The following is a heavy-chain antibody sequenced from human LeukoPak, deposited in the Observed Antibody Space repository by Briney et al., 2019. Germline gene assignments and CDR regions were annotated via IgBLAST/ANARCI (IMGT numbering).Heavy chain of an antibody. V-gene: IGHV3-30*02. CDR2: IRCDGSNK. J-gene: IGHJ4*02. D-gene: IGHD5-24*01. Sequence: GGSLRLSCAASGFTFSSYGMHWVRQAPGKGLEWVAFIRCDGSNKYYADSVKGRFTISRDNSKNTLYLQMNSLRAEDTAVYYCAGSGYNRFDYWGQGTLVTVSS. CDR3: AGSGYNRFDY. CDR1: GFTFSSYG.